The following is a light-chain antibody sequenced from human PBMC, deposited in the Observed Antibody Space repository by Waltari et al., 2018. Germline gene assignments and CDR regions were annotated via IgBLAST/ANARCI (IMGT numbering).Light chain of an antibody. CDR1: SSDVGGYNY. CDR3: CSYAGSSTL. Sequence: QSALTQPASVSGSPGQSITISCTGTSSDVGGYNYVSWYQQHPGKAPKLMIYDVSKRPSGVSNRFSGSKSGNTASLTISGLQAEDDADYYCCSYAGSSTLFGGGTKLTVL. CDR2: DVS. V-gene: IGLV2-23*02. J-gene: IGLJ2*01.